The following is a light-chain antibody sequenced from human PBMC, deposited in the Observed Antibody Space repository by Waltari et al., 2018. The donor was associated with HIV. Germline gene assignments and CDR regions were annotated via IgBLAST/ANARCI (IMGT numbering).Light chain of an antibody. Sequence: QSALTQPASVSGSFGQSITISCTGTSSDVGSYNLVSLYQYHPGKAPKLIIYEVSTRPSRVSNRFSCSTSGNTASLTICGLHAEDEAHYYCCSYARSGIPFGGGTKLTVL. V-gene: IGLV2-23*02. CDR3: CSYARSGIP. CDR2: EVS. J-gene: IGLJ2*01. CDR1: SSDVGSYNL.